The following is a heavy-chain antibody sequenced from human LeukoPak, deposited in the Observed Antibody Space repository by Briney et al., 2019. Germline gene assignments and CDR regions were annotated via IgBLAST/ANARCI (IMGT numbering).Heavy chain of an antibody. CDR2: IYYSGST. D-gene: IGHD6-13*01. Sequence: SEALSLTCTVSGGSISSYYWSWIRQPPGKGLEWIGYIYYSGSTYYNPSLKSRVTISVDTSKNQFSLKLSSVTAADTAVYYCASRIAAAGTTSSIVDYWGQGTLVTVSS. V-gene: IGHV4-59*06. CDR3: ASRIAAAGTTSSIVDY. J-gene: IGHJ4*02. CDR1: GGSISSYY.